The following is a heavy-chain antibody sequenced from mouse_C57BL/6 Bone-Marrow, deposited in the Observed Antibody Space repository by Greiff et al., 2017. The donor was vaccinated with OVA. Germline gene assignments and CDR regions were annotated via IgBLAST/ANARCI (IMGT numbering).Heavy chain of an antibody. D-gene: IGHD2-4*01. CDR2: FYPGSGSI. V-gene: IGHV1-62-2*01. CDR1: GYTFTEYT. J-gene: IGHJ4*01. CDR3: ARHEEGYYDYDDYAMDY. Sequence: LVESGAELVKPGASVKLSCKASGYTFTEYTIHWVKQRSGQGLEWIGWFYPGSGSIKYNEKFKDKATLTADKSSSTVYMELSRLTSEDSAVYFCARHEEGYYDYDDYAMDYWGQGTSVTVSS.